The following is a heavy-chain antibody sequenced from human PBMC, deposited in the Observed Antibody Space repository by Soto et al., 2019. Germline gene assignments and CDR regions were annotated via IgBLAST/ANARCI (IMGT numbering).Heavy chain of an antibody. V-gene: IGHV1-18*01. CDR2: INTYNGNT. CDR3: AKSPRNEVETD. CDR1: GYTFRNYG. D-gene: IGHD5-18*01. Sequence: QVQLVQSGGEVRKPGASVKVSCKASGYTFRNYGINWVRQAPGQGLEWMAWINTYNGNTDYAQKFQDKVTLTTDTSASTAYMELRSLRSDDTAVYSCAKSPRNEVETDWGQGTLVSVSS. J-gene: IGHJ4*02.